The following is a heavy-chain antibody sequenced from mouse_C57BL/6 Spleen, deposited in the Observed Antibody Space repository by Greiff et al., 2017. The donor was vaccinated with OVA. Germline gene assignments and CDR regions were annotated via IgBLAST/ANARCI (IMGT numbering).Heavy chain of an antibody. CDR1: GYTFTSYW. V-gene: IGHV1-53*01. CDR2: INPSNGGT. CDR3: ARGSSGYYFDY. J-gene: IGHJ2*01. Sequence: QVQLQQSGTELVKPGASVKLSCKASGYTFTSYWMHWVKQRPGQGLEWIGNINPSNGGTNYNDKFKSKATLTVDKSSSTAYMQLSSLTSEDSAVYYCARGSSGYYFDYWGQGTTLTVSS. D-gene: IGHD3-2*02.